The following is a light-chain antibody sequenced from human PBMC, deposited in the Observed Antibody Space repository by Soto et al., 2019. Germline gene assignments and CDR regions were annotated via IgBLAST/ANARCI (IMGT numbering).Light chain of an antibody. CDR3: QQVGYAPPFT. Sequence: ESVLTQSPGTLSLSPEERDTLTCRAIQSVSSSYLAWYQQKPGRAPRLLIYGASSRATGIPDRFSGSGSGTDFTLTISRLEPEDFAVYYCQQVGYAPPFTFAQGTRLEIK. J-gene: IGKJ5*01. V-gene: IGKV3-20*01. CDR1: QSVSSSY. CDR2: GAS.